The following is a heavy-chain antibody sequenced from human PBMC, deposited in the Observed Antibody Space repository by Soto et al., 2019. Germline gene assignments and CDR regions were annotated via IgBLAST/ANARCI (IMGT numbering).Heavy chain of an antibody. CDR3: ARRFGYGWIDY. CDR2: VKPNIGYT. V-gene: IGHV1-8*01. J-gene: IGHJ4*01. D-gene: IGHD5-18*01. CDR1: GYNLTNND. Sequence: ASVYLSCKASGYNLTNNDMTWVRQAAGQGLQWVGWVKPNIGYTAYAQKFVGRVTMTRKKPLRTAYMELSSLTSGDTAVYYCARRFGYGWIDYWGDENMIPVSA.